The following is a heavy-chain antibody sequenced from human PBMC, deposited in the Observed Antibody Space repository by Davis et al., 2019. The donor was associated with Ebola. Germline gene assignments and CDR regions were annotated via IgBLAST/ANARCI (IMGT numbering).Heavy chain of an antibody. J-gene: IGHJ4*02. CDR1: GFTFGSYG. Sequence: GESLKISCAVSGFTFGSYGMHWVRQAPGKGLEWVAVISYDGSNIYYADSVKGRFTISRDNSKNTLYLQMNSLRAEDTAVYYCARDRASQQLAIYWGQGTLVTVSS. V-gene: IGHV3-30*03. CDR2: ISYDGSNI. CDR3: ARDRASQQLAIY. D-gene: IGHD6-13*01.